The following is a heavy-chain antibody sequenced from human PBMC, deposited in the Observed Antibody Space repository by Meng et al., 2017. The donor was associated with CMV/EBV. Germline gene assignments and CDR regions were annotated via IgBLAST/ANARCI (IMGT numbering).Heavy chain of an antibody. Sequence: GESLKISCAASGFTFSSYSMNWVRQAPGKGLEWVSYISSSSSTIYYADSVKGRFTISRDNAKNSLYLQMNSLRAEDTAVYYCARDLKPAAVVFWYYYYGMDVWGQGTTVTVSS. CDR3: ARDLKPAAVVFWYYYYGMDV. J-gene: IGHJ6*02. CDR2: ISSSSSTI. CDR1: GFTFSSYS. D-gene: IGHD2-2*01. V-gene: IGHV3-48*04.